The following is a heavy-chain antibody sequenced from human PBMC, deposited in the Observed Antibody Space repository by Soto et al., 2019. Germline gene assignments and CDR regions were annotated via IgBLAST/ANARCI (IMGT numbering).Heavy chain of an antibody. Sequence: EVQVLESGGGLVQPGGSLRLACAASGFTFSSYVMSWVRQAPGKGLEWVSSFSGAGLNTYYVDSVKGRFTISRDNSKSTLYLQMNNLRAEDTAVYYCAKSGTANWYFDLWGRGTLVTVSS. CDR2: FSGAGLNT. CDR3: AKSGTANWYFDL. CDR1: GFTFSSYV. V-gene: IGHV3-23*01. D-gene: IGHD1-1*01. J-gene: IGHJ2*01.